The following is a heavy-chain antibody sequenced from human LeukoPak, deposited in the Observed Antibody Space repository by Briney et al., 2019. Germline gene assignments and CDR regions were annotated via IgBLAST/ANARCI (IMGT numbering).Heavy chain of an antibody. CDR2: IYYSGST. Sequence: PSETLSLTCSVSGGSISSSSYYWGWIRQPPGKGLKWIGSIYYSGSTYYNPSLKSRVTISVDTSKSQFSLKLSSVTAADTAVYYCARIPVVDDAFDIWGQGTMVTVSS. D-gene: IGHD4-23*01. CDR3: ARIPVVDDAFDI. CDR1: GGSISSSSYY. V-gene: IGHV4-39*01. J-gene: IGHJ3*02.